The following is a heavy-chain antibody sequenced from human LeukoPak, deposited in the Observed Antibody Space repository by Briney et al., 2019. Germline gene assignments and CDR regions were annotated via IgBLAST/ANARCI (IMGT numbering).Heavy chain of an antibody. CDR3: AKDIVATGYYCMDV. Sequence: GGSLRLSCAASGFTFDDYTMHWVRQAPGKGLEWVSLISWDGGSTYYADSVKGRFTISRDNSKNSLYLQMNSLRTEDTALYYCAKDIVATGYYCMDVWGKGTTVTVSS. J-gene: IGHJ6*03. V-gene: IGHV3-43*01. D-gene: IGHD5-12*01. CDR2: ISWDGGST. CDR1: GFTFDDYT.